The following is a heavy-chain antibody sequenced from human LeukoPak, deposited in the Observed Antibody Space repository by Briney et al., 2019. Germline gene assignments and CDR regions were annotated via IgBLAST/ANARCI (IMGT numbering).Heavy chain of an antibody. Sequence: GGSLRLSCAASGFTFSRYAMSWVRQAPGRGLEWVSAISGSGGSTYYADSVKGRFTISRDNSKNTLYLQMNSLRAEDTAVYYCAKDMEYSSSGPFDYWGQGTLVTVSS. D-gene: IGHD6-6*01. V-gene: IGHV3-23*01. CDR2: ISGSGGST. CDR1: GFTFSRYA. J-gene: IGHJ4*02. CDR3: AKDMEYSSSGPFDY.